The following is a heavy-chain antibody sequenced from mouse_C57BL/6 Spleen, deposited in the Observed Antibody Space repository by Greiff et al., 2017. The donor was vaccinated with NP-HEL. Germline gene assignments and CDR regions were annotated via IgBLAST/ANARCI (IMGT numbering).Heavy chain of an antibody. CDR2: IDPNSGGT. J-gene: IGHJ3*01. D-gene: IGHD2-5*01. V-gene: IGHV1-72*01. Sequence: QVQLKQPGAELVKPGASVKLSCKASGYTFTSYWMHWVKQRPGRGLEWIGRIDPNSGGTKYNEKFKSKATLTVDKPSSTAYMQLSSLTSEDSAVYYCASGGDSNYGAYWGQGTLVTVSA. CDR1: GYTFTSYW. CDR3: ASGGDSNYGAY.